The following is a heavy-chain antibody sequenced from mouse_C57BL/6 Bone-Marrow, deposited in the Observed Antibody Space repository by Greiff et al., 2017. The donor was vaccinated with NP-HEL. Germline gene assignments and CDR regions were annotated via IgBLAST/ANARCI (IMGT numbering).Heavy chain of an antibody. CDR3: ARWVTTVVARELYWYFDV. CDR2: IDPEDGET. Sequence: EVQLQQSGAELVKPGASVKLSCTASGFNIKDYYMHWVKQRTEQGLEWIGRIDPEDGETKYAPKFQGKATITADTSSNTAYLQLSSLTSEDTAVYYCARWVTTVVARELYWYFDVWGTGTTVTVSS. J-gene: IGHJ1*03. V-gene: IGHV14-2*01. D-gene: IGHD1-1*01. CDR1: GFNIKDYY.